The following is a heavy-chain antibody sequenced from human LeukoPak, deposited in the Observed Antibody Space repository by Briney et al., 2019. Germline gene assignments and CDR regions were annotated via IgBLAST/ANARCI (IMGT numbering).Heavy chain of an antibody. D-gene: IGHD3-16*02. J-gene: IGHJ3*02. V-gene: IGHV3-73*01. Sequence: GGSLRLSXAASGFTFSGSAMHWVRQASGKGLEWVGRIRSKANSYATAYAASMKGRFTISRDDSKNTAYLQMNSLKTEDTAVYYCTSVIRRSDAFDIWGQGTMVTVSS. CDR1: GFTFSGSA. CDR3: TSVIRRSDAFDI. CDR2: IRSKANSYAT.